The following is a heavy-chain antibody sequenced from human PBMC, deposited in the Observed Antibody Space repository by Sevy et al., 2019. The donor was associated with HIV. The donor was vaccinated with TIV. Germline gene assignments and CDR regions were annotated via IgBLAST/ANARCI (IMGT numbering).Heavy chain of an antibody. V-gene: IGHV3-15*01. J-gene: IGHJ6*02. CDR3: TTTEQNSGSYYTLGGYYYYYGMDV. CDR1: GFTFSNAW. CDR2: IKSKTDGGTT. D-gene: IGHD3-10*01. Sequence: GGSLRLSCAASGFTFSNAWMSWVRQAPGKGLEWVGRIKSKTDGGTTDYAAPVKGRFNISRDDSNDTLYLQMNSLKTEDKAVYYCTTTEQNSGSYYTLGGYYYYYGMDVWGQGTTVTVSS.